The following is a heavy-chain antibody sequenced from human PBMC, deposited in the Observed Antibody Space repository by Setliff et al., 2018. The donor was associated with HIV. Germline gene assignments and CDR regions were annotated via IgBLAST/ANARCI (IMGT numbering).Heavy chain of an antibody. D-gene: IGHD3-22*01. CDR2: INPYNGNT. CDR3: ARGVVFYYDSSGRYVVKYFDY. J-gene: IGHJ4*02. Sequence: ASVKVSCKASGYSFTGYYLDWVRQAPGQGLEWMGRINPYNGNTNYAEVLQGRVTMTTDTSTRTAYMELTSLRSDDTAVYYCARGVVFYYDSSGRYVVKYFDYWGQGTLVTVSS. V-gene: IGHV1-18*01. CDR1: GYSFTGYY.